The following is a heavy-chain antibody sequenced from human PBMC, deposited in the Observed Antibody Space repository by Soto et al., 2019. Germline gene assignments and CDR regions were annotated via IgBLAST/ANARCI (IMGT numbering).Heavy chain of an antibody. CDR3: AKDKNHIIFNYMDV. V-gene: IGHV3-9*01. CDR1: GFTFDDYA. D-gene: IGHD3-3*02. CDR2: ISWNSGSI. Sequence: EVELVESGGGLGQPGRSLRLSCAASGFTFDDYAMHWVRQAPGKGLEWVSGISWNSGSIGYADSVKGRFTISRDNAKNSLYLQMNSLRAEDTALYYCAKDKNHIIFNYMDVWGKGTTVTVSS. J-gene: IGHJ6*03.